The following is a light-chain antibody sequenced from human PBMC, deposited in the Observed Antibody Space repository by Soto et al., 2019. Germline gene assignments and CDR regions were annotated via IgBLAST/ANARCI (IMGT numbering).Light chain of an antibody. J-gene: IGKJ5*01. Sequence: DIQLTQSPSLLSASVGDRVTITCRASQGIDSYLAWYQQKPGKAPKFLIYAASTLRGGVPSRFSGSGSGTEFTLTISSLQPEDFVTYYCQGLNDYPITFGQGTRLEIE. CDR2: AAS. V-gene: IGKV1-9*01. CDR1: QGIDSY. CDR3: QGLNDYPIT.